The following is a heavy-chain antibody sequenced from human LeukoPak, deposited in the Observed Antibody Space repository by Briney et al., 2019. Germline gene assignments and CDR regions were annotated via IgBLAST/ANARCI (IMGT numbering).Heavy chain of an antibody. Sequence: GGSLRLSCAASGFTFSSYGMHWVRQAPGKGLEWVAFIRYDGSNKYYADSVKGRFTISRDNSKNTLYLQMNSLRAEDTAVYYCAKAQRFLEWLSPSDNWFDPWGQGTLVTVSS. CDR1: GFTFSSYG. J-gene: IGHJ5*02. CDR2: IRYDGSNK. D-gene: IGHD3-3*01. CDR3: AKAQRFLEWLSPSDNWFDP. V-gene: IGHV3-30*02.